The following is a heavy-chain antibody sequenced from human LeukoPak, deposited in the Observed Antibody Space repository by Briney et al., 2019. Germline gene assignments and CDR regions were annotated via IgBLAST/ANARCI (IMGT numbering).Heavy chain of an antibody. J-gene: IGHJ4*02. V-gene: IGHV3-7*01. CDR2: IKQDGSEE. CDR1: GFTFSSYW. Sequence: GGSLRPSCAASGFTFSSYWMSWVRQAPGKGLEWVANIKQDGSEEYYVDSVKGRFTISRDNAKNSLYLQMNSLRAEDTAVYYCAREVATIDYFDYWGQGTLVTVSS. D-gene: IGHD5-12*01. CDR3: AREVATIDYFDY.